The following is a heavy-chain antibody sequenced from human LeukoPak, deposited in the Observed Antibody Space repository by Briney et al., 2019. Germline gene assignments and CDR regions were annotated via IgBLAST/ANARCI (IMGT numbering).Heavy chain of an antibody. J-gene: IGHJ3*02. Sequence: PGGSLRLSCAASGFTFSSYAISWVRQAPGKGLEWVSGISGSGGSTYYADSVKGRFTISRDNSKNTLYLQMNSLRAEDTAIYYCAKAGYYDSGSHRAFDIWGQGTVVTVSS. CDR2: ISGSGGST. D-gene: IGHD3-10*01. CDR1: GFTFSSYA. CDR3: AKAGYYDSGSHRAFDI. V-gene: IGHV3-23*01.